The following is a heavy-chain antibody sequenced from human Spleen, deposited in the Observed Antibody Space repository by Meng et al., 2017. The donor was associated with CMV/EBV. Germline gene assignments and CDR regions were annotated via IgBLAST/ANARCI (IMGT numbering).Heavy chain of an antibody. CDR3: ARGKRGYSYGNDY. CDR1: GFTFSNYS. V-gene: IGHV3-21*01. Sequence: GESLKISCAASGFTFSNYSMNGVRQAPGKGLEWVSSISSSNNYIYYADSVKGRFTISRDNAKDSLYLQMNRLRAEDTAVYYCARGKRGYSYGNDYWGQGTLVTVSS. CDR2: ISSSNNYI. J-gene: IGHJ4*02. D-gene: IGHD5-18*01.